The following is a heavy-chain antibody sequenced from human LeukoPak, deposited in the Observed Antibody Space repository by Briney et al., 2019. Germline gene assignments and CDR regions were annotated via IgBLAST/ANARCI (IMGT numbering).Heavy chain of an antibody. CDR3: ARESWYYDSSGYLYNWFDP. CDR1: GGSISSYY. CDR2: IYYGGST. J-gene: IGHJ5*02. V-gene: IGHV4-59*01. Sequence: PSETLSLTCTVSGGSISSYYWSGIRQPPGKGLEWIGYIYYGGSTNYNPSLKSRVTISVDTSKNHFYLKLSSVTAADTAVYYCARESWYYDSSGYLYNWFDPWGQGTLVTVSS. D-gene: IGHD3-22*01.